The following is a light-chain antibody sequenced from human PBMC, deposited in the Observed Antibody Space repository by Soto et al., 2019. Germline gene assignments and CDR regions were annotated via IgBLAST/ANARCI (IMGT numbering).Light chain of an antibody. J-gene: IGKJ1*01. CDR3: QQYGSSMLT. CDR2: GAS. CDR1: QSVSSNY. V-gene: IGKV3-20*01. Sequence: EIVLTQSPGTLSLSPGERATLSCRASQSVSSNYLAWYQQKPGQAPRLLIYGASRRATGIPGRFSGSGSGTDFTLTLSRLEPEDFAVYYCQQYGSSMLTFGQGTKVDIK.